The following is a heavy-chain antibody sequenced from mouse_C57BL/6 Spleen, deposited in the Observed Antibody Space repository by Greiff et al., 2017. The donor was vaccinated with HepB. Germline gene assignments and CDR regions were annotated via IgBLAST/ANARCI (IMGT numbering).Heavy chain of an antibody. D-gene: IGHD1-1*01. J-gene: IGHJ3*01. CDR3: ASPITTVVAPFAY. CDR1: GFTFSSYA. CDR2: ISDGGSYT. V-gene: IGHV5-4*01. Sequence: EVQLQESGGGLVKPGGSLKLSCAASGFTFSSYAMSWVRQTPEKRLEWVATISDGGSYTYYPDNVKGRFTISRDNAKNNLYLQMSHLKSEDTAMYYCASPITTVVAPFAYWGQGTLVTVSA.